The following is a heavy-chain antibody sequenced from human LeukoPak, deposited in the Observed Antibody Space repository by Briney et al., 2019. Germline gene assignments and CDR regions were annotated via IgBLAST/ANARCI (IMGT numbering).Heavy chain of an antibody. Sequence: GGSLRLSCAASGFTFSSYGMHWVRQAPGKGLEWVAFIRYDGSSKYYADFVKGRFIISRDNSKNTLYLEMNSLRAEDTAVYYCAKDLFNSVGATYMDVWGKGTTVTVSS. J-gene: IGHJ6*03. V-gene: IGHV3-30*02. CDR1: GFTFSSYG. CDR2: IRYDGSSK. CDR3: AKDLFNSVGATYMDV. D-gene: IGHD1-26*01.